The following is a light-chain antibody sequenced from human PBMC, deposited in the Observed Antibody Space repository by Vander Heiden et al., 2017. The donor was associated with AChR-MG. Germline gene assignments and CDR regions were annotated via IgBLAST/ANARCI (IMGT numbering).Light chain of an antibody. CDR3: QQYGSSTWT. Sequence: EVVLTQSPGTLSLSPGERATLSCRTSQSFSSNYLAWYQQKPGQTPRLLIYGASTRATGIPDRFSGSAAGTDFTLIITRLEPEDFAVYYCQQYGSSTWTFGQGTRVEIK. CDR1: QSFSSNY. CDR2: GAS. J-gene: IGKJ1*01. V-gene: IGKV3-20*01.